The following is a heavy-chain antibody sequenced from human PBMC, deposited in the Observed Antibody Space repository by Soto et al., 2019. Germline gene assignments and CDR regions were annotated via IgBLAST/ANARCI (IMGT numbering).Heavy chain of an antibody. CDR2: IWYDGSNK. CDR1: GFTFSSYG. Sequence: GGSLRLSCAASGFTFSSYGMHWVRQAPGKGLEWVAVIWYDGSNKYYADSVKGRFTISRDNSKNTLYLQMNSLRAEDTAVYYCARGAGTTAYYYYMDVWGKGTKVTVSS. J-gene: IGHJ6*03. V-gene: IGHV3-33*01. D-gene: IGHD1-7*01. CDR3: ARGAGTTAYYYYMDV.